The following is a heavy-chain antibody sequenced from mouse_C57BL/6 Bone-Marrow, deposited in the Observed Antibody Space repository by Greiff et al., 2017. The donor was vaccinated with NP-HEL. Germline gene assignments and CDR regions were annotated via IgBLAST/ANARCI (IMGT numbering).Heavy chain of an antibody. J-gene: IGHJ3*01. CDR3: APYDGYAWFAY. Sequence: VQLQQSGAELVKPGASVKLSCKASGYTFTSYWMHWVKQRPGQGLEWIGMIHPNSGSTNYNEKFKSKATLTVDKSSSTAYMQRSSLTSEDSAVDYCAPYDGYAWFAYWGQGTLVTVSA. D-gene: IGHD2-3*01. V-gene: IGHV1-64*01. CDR1: GYTFTSYW. CDR2: IHPNSGST.